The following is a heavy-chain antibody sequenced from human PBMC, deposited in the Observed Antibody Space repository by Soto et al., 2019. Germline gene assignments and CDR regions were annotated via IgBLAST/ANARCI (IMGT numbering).Heavy chain of an antibody. J-gene: IGHJ4*02. V-gene: IGHV4-34*01. Sequence: PVTLSLTCSVYGWSFGDYYLSWLRQPPGKGLEWIGYIYYSGSTYYSPSLKSRVTISVDTSKNQFSLKLSSVTAADTAVYYCARILRYSSGWPPYYFDYWGQGTLVTVSS. CDR1: GWSFGDYY. CDR2: IYYSGST. D-gene: IGHD6-19*01. CDR3: ARILRYSSGWPPYYFDY.